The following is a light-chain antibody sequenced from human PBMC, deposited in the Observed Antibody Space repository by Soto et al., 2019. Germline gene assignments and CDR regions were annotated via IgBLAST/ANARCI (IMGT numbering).Light chain of an antibody. V-gene: IGKV3-20*01. J-gene: IGKJ4*01. CDR3: KQYGTSPLT. Sequence: EIVLTQPPGTLSLPPGERATLSCRASQSVSSSSLAWYQQKPGQAPRLLIYGAYSRATGIQDRFSGSGSGTDFTLTIRRLEPEDFAVYYCKQYGTSPLTFGGGTKVDIK. CDR1: QSVSSSS. CDR2: GAY.